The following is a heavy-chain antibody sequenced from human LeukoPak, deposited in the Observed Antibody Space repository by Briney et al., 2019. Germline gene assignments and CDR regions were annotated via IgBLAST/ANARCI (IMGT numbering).Heavy chain of an antibody. J-gene: IGHJ5*02. CDR3: ARRDSSGWPATYNWFDP. Sequence: SPSETLSLTCTVSGGSISSSSYYWGWIRQPPGKGLEWIGSIYYSGSTYYNPSLKSRVTISVDTSKNQFSLKLSSVTAADTAVYYCARRDSSGWPATYNWFDPWGQGTLVTVSS. CDR1: GGSISSSSYY. CDR2: IYYSGST. D-gene: IGHD6-19*01. V-gene: IGHV4-39*01.